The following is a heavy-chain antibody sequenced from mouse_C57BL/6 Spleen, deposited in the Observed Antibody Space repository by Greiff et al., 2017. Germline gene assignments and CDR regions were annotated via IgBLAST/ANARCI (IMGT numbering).Heavy chain of an antibody. CDR1: GFTFTDYY. CDR3: ARYNDYDHFDY. D-gene: IGHD2-4*01. V-gene: IGHV7-3*01. Sequence: EVQLVESGGGLVQPGGSLSLSCAASGFTFTDYYMSWVRQPPGKALEWLGFIRNKANGYTTEYSASVKGRFTISRDNSQSILYLQMNALRAEDSATYYCARYNDYDHFDYWGQGTTLTVSS. CDR2: IRNKANGYTT. J-gene: IGHJ2*01.